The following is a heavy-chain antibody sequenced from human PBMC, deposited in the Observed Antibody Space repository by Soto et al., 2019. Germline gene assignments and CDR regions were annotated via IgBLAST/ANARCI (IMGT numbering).Heavy chain of an antibody. CDR1: GGSISSSSYY. J-gene: IGHJ6*03. Sequence: SETLSLTCTVSGGSISSSSYYWGWIRQPPGKGLEWIGSIYYSGSTYYNPSLKSRVTISVDTSKNQFSLKLSSVTAADTAVYYCARHLRQNQYDFWSGYYRDLGYYYYYMDVWGKGTTVTVSS. D-gene: IGHD3-3*01. CDR2: IYYSGST. CDR3: ARHLRQNQYDFWSGYYRDLGYYYYYMDV. V-gene: IGHV4-39*01.